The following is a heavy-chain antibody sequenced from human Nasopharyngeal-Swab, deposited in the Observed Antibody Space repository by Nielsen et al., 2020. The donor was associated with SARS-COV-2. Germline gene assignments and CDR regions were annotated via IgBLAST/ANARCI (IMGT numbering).Heavy chain of an antibody. J-gene: IGHJ6*03. CDR1: GFTFSDYY. V-gene: IGHV3-11*06. D-gene: IGHD6-19*01. CDR3: ARNPRIAVAGRGTDDYYYTDV. CDR2: ISSSSSYT. Sequence: GESLKISCAASGFTFSDYYMSWIRQAPGKGLEWVSYISSSSSYTNYADSVKGRFTISRDNAKNSLYLQMNSLRAEDTAVYYCARNPRIAVAGRGTDDYYYTDVWGKGTTVTVSS.